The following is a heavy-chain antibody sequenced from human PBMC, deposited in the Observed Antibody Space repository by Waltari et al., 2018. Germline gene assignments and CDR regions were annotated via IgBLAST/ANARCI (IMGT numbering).Heavy chain of an antibody. J-gene: IGHJ3*02. CDR3: ATVAACDAFDI. CDR2: IEPDDDES. D-gene: IGHD2-15*01. CDR1: GYTLAELS. V-gene: IGHV1-24*01. Sequence: QVQLVQSGAEVKQPGASVKVSSKVSGYTLAELSMHRVRQEPGKGLEWMGGIEPDDDESSHARKVTVSVDTTEDTSTDTVCMELGSVRSVYTTVYYCATVAACDAFDIWGQGTMVTVSS.